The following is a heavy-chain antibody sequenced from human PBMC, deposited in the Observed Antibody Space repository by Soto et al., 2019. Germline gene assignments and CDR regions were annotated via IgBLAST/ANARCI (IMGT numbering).Heavy chain of an antibody. D-gene: IGHD6-19*01. CDR2: ISGTGTST. Sequence: PGGSLRLSCAASRFTFSSYAMTWVRQAPGKGVEWDSTISGTGTSTYYADSVRGRFTISRDNSKNTLFLQMNGLRAEDTAIYYCAKDQGYANGWSRRYALDVWGQGTTVTV. CDR1: RFTFSSYA. V-gene: IGHV3-23*01. CDR3: AKDQGYANGWSRRYALDV. J-gene: IGHJ6*02.